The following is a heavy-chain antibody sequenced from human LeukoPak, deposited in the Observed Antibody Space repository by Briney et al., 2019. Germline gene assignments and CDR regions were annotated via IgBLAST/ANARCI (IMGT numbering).Heavy chain of an antibody. CDR3: AGWEGDYYYYYGMDV. Sequence: SVKVSCKASGGTFSSYATSWVRQAPGQGLEWMGGIIPIFGTANYAQKFQGRVTITADESTSTAYMELSSLRSEDTAVYYCAGWEGDYYYYYGMDVWGKGTTVTVSS. D-gene: IGHD1-26*01. CDR1: GGTFSSYA. V-gene: IGHV1-69*01. J-gene: IGHJ6*04. CDR2: IIPIFGTA.